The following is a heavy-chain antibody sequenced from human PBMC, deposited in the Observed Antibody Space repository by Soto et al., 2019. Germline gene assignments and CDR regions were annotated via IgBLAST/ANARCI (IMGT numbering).Heavy chain of an antibody. V-gene: IGHV3-30*18. Sequence: QVQLVESGGGVVQPGRSLRLSCAASGFTFSSYGMHWVRQAPGKGLEWVAVISYDGSNKYYADSVKGRFTISRDNSKNTLYLQMNSLRAEDTAVYYGAKDHRYSSGWYYFDYWGQGTLVTVSS. CDR2: ISYDGSNK. CDR3: AKDHRYSSGWYYFDY. J-gene: IGHJ4*02. D-gene: IGHD6-19*01. CDR1: GFTFSSYG.